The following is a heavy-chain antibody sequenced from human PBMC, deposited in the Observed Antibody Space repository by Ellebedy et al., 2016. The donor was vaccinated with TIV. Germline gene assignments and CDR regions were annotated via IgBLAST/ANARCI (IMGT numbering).Heavy chain of an antibody. J-gene: IGHJ5*02. CDR1: GYSISSAYC. CDR2: FCHSGTT. D-gene: IGHD3-16*01. CDR3: ARDEAITVRFDP. V-gene: IGHV4-38-2*02. Sequence: MPSETLSLTCTVSGYSISSAYCWGWIRQPPGKGQEWIGRFCHSGTTYYNPSLKSRVIVSVDTSKNQFSLRLTSVTAADTAVYYCARDEAITVRFDPWGRGTLVTVSS.